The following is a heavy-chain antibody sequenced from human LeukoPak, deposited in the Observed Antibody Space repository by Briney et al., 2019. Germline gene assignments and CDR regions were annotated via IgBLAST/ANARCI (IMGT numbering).Heavy chain of an antibody. CDR1: GFTFSDYY. CDR3: ARDRAVTATIRLFDY. J-gene: IGHJ4*02. CDR2: ISSSGSTI. D-gene: IGHD2-21*02. Sequence: GGSLRLSCAASGFTFSDYYMSWIRQAPGKGLEWVSYISSSGSTIYYADSVKGRFTISRDNAKNSLYLQMDSLRAEDTAVYYCARDRAVTATIRLFDYWGQGTLVTVSS. V-gene: IGHV3-11*01.